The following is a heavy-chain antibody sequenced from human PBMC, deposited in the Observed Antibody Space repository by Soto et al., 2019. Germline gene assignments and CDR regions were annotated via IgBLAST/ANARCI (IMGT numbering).Heavy chain of an antibody. CDR1: GFIFSTYW. J-gene: IGHJ5*02. CDR3: VRDMNYQPSDP. V-gene: IGHV3-74*01. D-gene: IGHD1-7*01. CDR2: INNDGST. Sequence: EVQLVESGGGLVQPGGSLRLSCAGSGFIFSTYWMHWVRQAPGKGLVWVSRINNDGSTTYADSAKGRFTISRDNAKNTLYLQMNSLRAEDTAVYFCVRDMNYQPSDPWGLGTLVTVSS.